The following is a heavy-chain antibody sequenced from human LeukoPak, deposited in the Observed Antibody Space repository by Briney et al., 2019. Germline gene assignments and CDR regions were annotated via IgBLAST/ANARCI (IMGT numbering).Heavy chain of an antibody. CDR3: ARGVLTTVSYYMDV. V-gene: IGHV4-59*11. J-gene: IGHJ6*03. Sequence: PSETLSLTCTVSGGSISSHIWSWIRQPPGKGLEWIGYVYYSGSTNYNPSLQSRVTISIDTSKSQFSLKLSSVTAADTAVFYCARGVLTTVSYYMDVWGTGTTVTVSS. CDR2: VYYSGST. CDR1: GGSISSHI. D-gene: IGHD4-11*01.